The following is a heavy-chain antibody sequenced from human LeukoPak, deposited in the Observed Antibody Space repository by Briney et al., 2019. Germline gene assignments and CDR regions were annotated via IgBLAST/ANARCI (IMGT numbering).Heavy chain of an antibody. CDR3: ARRSWVIGYYYYYGMDV. J-gene: IGHJ6*02. V-gene: IGHV4-4*02. Sequence: SETLSLTCAVSGGSISSSNWWSWVRQPLGKGLEWIGEIYHSGSTNYNPSLKSRVTISVDKSRNQFSLKLSSVTAADTAVYYCARRSWVIGYYYYYGMDVWGQGTTVTVSS. CDR2: IYHSGST. CDR1: GGSISSSNW. D-gene: IGHD3-22*01.